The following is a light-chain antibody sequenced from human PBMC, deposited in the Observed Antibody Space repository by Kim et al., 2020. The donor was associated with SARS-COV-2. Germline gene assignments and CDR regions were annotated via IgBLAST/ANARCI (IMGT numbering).Light chain of an antibody. CDR2: EDK. CDR3: QSYDSSNHGV. V-gene: IGLV6-57*03. J-gene: IGLJ3*02. Sequence: KNVTISWTPSSGGSASNLVQWYHQRPGSAPTTVIYEDKQRPSGVPDRFPGSIDSSSNSASLTISGLKTEDEADHYCQSYDSSNHGVFGGGTKLTVL. CDR1: SGGSASNL.